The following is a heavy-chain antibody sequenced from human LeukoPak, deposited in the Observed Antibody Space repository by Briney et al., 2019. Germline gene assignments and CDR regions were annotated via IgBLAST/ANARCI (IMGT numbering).Heavy chain of an antibody. J-gene: IGHJ5*02. CDR2: IYSSGST. Sequence: SETLSLTCTVSRGSISGYFWSWIRQPAGKGLEWIGRIYSSGSTNYNPSLKSRVTMSIDTSKNQFSLKLSSVTAADTAFYYCARDTKFSPWGQGTLVTVSS. CDR3: ARDTKFSP. D-gene: IGHD3-3*01. CDR1: RGSISGYF. V-gene: IGHV4-4*07.